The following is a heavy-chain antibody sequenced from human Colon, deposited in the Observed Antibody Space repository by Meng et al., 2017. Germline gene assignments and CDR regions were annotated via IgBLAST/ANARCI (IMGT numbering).Heavy chain of an antibody. D-gene: IGHD1-26*01. J-gene: IGHJ4*02. CDR3: ARTPHRVGATDWYYFDY. Sequence: GGSLRLSCAASGFTFSTYAMMWVRQAPGKGLEWISTISGTGYETYYADSVKGRFTISRDNSKNFLFLQMSSLRAEDTAVYYCARTPHRVGATDWYYFDYWGQGTLVTVSS. CDR1: GFTFSTYA. V-gene: IGHV3-23*01. CDR2: ISGTGYET.